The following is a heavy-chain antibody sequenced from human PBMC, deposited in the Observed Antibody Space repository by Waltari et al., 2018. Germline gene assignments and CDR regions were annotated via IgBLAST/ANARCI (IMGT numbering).Heavy chain of an antibody. Sequence: EVQLVESGGGLVQPGGSLRLSCAASGFTFSSYSMNWVRQAPGKGLEWVSYISSSSSTIYYADSVKGRFTISRDNAKNSLYLQMNSLRAEDTAVYYCAPHVYSSGTGGDYWGQGTLVIVSS. J-gene: IGHJ4*02. V-gene: IGHV3-48*01. D-gene: IGHD6-19*01. CDR2: ISSSSSTI. CDR1: GFTFSSYS. CDR3: APHVYSSGTGGDY.